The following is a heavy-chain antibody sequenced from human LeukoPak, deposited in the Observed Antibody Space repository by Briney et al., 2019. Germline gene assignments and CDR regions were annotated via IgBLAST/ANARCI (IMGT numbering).Heavy chain of an antibody. J-gene: IGHJ4*02. D-gene: IGHD6-19*01. V-gene: IGHV4-34*01. CDR1: GGSFSGYY. Sequence: SETLSLTCAVYGGSFSGYYWSWIRQPPGKGLEWIGEINHSGITNYNPSLKSRVTISVDTSKNQFSLKLSSVTAADTAVYYCARGPRAGTWGQGTLVTVSS. CDR3: ARGPRAGT. CDR2: INHSGIT.